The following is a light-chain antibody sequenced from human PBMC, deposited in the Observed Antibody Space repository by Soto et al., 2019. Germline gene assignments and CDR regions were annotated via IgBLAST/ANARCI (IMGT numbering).Light chain of an antibody. J-gene: IGKJ5*01. CDR2: AAS. Sequence: DIQMTQSPSSLSASVGDRVTITCRASQSISSYLNWYQQKPGKAPKLLIYAASSLQSEVPSRFSGSGSGTDFTLTITSLQPEDFATYYCQQSYGTPITIGQGTRLEI. V-gene: IGKV1-39*01. CDR3: QQSYGTPIT. CDR1: QSISSY.